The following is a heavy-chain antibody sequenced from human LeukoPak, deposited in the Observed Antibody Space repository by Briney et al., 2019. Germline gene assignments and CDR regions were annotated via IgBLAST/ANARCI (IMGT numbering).Heavy chain of an antibody. J-gene: IGHJ4*02. CDR2: INPNSGGT. CDR3: AITGYSSSWDSFDY. CDR1: GYTFTGYY. D-gene: IGHD6-13*01. V-gene: IGHV1-2*02. Sequence: GSVKVSCKASGYTFTGYYMHWVRQAPGQGLEWMGWINPNSGGTNYAQKFQGRVTMTRDTSISTAYVELSRLRSDDTAVYYCAITGYSSSWDSFDYWGQGTLVTVSS.